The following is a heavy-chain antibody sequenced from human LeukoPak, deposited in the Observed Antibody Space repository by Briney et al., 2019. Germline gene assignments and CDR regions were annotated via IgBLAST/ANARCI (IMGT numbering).Heavy chain of an antibody. CDR3: ARARYYYDSSGYTRRPKFDY. Sequence: SETLSLTCAVYGGSFSGYYWSWIRQPPGKGLEWIGEISHSGSTNYNPSLKSRVTISVDTSKNQFSLKLSSVTAADTAVYYCARARYYYDSSGYTRRPKFDYWGQGTLVTVSS. J-gene: IGHJ4*02. CDR1: GGSFSGYY. CDR2: ISHSGST. D-gene: IGHD3-22*01. V-gene: IGHV4-34*01.